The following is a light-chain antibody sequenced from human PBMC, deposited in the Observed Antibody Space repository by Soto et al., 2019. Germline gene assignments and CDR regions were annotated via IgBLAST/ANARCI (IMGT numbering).Light chain of an antibody. J-gene: IGKJ1*01. CDR3: QQYASSPRT. CDR1: QSVSSNY. V-gene: IGKV3-20*01. Sequence: SVLTQSPGTLSLYTGERATLSCRASQSVSSNYLAWYQQKPGQAPRLLIYGASTRATGIPDRFSGSGSGTDFTLTISRLEPEDFAVYYCQQYASSPRTFGQRTKVDI. CDR2: GAS.